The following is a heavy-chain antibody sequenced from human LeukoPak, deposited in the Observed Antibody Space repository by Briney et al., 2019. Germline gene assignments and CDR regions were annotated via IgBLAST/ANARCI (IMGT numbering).Heavy chain of an antibody. V-gene: IGHV3-7*04. CDR1: GFTFGAYW. CDR2: LNQDGSEK. D-gene: IGHD5-12*01. CDR3: ARDYSGYDH. Sequence: GGSLRLSCAASGFTFGAYWMTWVRQAPGKGLEWVANLNQDGSEKYYVDSVKGRFTISRDNAKNSLYLQMNSLRAEDTAVYYCARDYSGYDHLGQGTLVTVSS. J-gene: IGHJ4*02.